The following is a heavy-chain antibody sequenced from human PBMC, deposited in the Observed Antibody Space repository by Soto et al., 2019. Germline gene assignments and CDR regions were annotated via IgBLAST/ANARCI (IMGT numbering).Heavy chain of an antibody. J-gene: IGHJ5*02. V-gene: IGHV1-69*12. CDR1: GGTFSSYA. Sequence: QVQLVQSGAEVKKPGSSVKVSYKASGGTFSSYAISWVRQAPGQGLEWMGGIIPIFGTANYAQKFQGRVTITADESTSTAYMELSSLRSEDTAVYYCGEEKRGADGRFDPWGQGTLVTVSS. D-gene: IGHD1-26*01. CDR3: GEEKRGADGRFDP. CDR2: IIPIFGTA.